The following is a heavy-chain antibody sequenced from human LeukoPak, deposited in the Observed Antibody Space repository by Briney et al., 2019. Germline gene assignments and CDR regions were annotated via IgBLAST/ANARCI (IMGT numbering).Heavy chain of an antibody. CDR3: AREGNIVGATTGDY. CDR1: GYPISSGDY. J-gene: IGHJ4*02. Sequence: PSETMSLTCTVSGYPISSGDYWGCSRQPPGKGREWIGSIYRSGSTYYNPSLNSRVTISVDTSKNQFSLKLSSVTAADTAVYYCAREGNIVGATTGDYWGQGTLVTVSS. D-gene: IGHD1-26*01. V-gene: IGHV4-38-2*02. CDR2: IYRSGST.